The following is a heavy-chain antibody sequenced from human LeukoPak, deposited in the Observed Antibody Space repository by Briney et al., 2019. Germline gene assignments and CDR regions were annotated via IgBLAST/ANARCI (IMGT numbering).Heavy chain of an antibody. Sequence: PGGSLRLSCAASGFTFSSYAMSWVRQAPGKGLEWVSAISGSGGSTYYADSVEGRFTISRDNSKNTLYLQMNSLRAEDTAVYYRAKIDAMIVEGWGQGTLVTVSS. CDR1: GFTFSSYA. J-gene: IGHJ4*02. CDR3: AKIDAMIVEG. D-gene: IGHD3-22*01. CDR2: ISGSGGST. V-gene: IGHV3-23*01.